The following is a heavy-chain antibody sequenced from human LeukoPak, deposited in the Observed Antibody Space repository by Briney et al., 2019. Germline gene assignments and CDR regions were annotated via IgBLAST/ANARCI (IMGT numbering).Heavy chain of an antibody. CDR1: GYTFTGYY. Sequence: ASVKVSCKASGYTFTGYYMHWVRQAPGQGLEWMGRINPNSGGTNNAQKFQGRVTMTRDTSISTAYMELSRLRSDDTAVYYCARDLPNWNPFDYWGQGTLVTVSS. V-gene: IGHV1-2*06. CDR3: ARDLPNWNPFDY. D-gene: IGHD1-20*01. J-gene: IGHJ4*02. CDR2: INPNSGGT.